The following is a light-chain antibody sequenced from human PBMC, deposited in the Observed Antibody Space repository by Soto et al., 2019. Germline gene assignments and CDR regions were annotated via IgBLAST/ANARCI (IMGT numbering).Light chain of an antibody. CDR3: QQYNFWPPLT. J-gene: IGKJ4*01. CDR2: DAS. CDR1: QSVNRN. V-gene: IGKV3-15*01. Sequence: EIVMTQSPATLSVSPGERATLSCRASQSVNRNLAWYRQKPGQAPRLLISDASTSATGVPARFSGSGSGTEFTLTICSLQSEDSGIYYWQQYNFWPPLTFGGGTKVEIK.